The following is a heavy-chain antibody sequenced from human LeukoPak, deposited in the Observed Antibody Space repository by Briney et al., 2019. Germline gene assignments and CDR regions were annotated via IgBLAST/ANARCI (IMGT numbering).Heavy chain of an antibody. D-gene: IGHD3-10*01. Sequence: GASVKVSCRASGYTFTKYGISWVRQAPGQGLEGMGWIGAYNGQTDYSQRLQGRVTMTIDTSTSTAYMELRRLTSDDTAMYYCARDIGVSQFDSWGQGTLVTVSS. CDR3: ARDIGVSQFDS. CDR1: GYTFTKYG. CDR2: IGAYNGQT. J-gene: IGHJ4*02. V-gene: IGHV1-18*01.